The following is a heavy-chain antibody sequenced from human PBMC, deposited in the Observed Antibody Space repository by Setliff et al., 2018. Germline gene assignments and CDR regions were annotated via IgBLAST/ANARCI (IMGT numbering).Heavy chain of an antibody. D-gene: IGHD2-21*01. CDR3: LRYDDTAIYYCARDTLALKDITLFDY. V-gene: IGHV4-4*08. CDR2: IYPDGTT. J-gene: IGHJ4*02. Sequence: KPSETLSLTCIVSADSMNNNFWTWIRRPPGKGLEWIGYIYPDGTTNYSPSLKSRMTISLDMSKNQFTLTRDASISTAYMELTGLRYDDTAIYYCARDTLALKDITLFDYWGQGTLVTVSS. CDR1: ADSMNNNF.